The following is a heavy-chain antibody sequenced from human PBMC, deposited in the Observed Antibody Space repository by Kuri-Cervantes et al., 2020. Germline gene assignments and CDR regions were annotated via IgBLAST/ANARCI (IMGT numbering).Heavy chain of an antibody. D-gene: IGHD3-22*01. CDR3: AREVASSGYYYRGYYFDY. J-gene: IGHJ4*02. V-gene: IGHV1-18*01. CDR2: ISTYDGDT. CDR1: GYTFTTYG. Sequence: ASVKVSCKTSGYTFTTYGVHWVRQAPGQGLEWMGWISTYDGDTNYAQNFQGRVTMTTDPSTSTAYVELRSLRSEDTAVYYCAREVASSGYYYRGYYFDYWGQGTLVTVSS.